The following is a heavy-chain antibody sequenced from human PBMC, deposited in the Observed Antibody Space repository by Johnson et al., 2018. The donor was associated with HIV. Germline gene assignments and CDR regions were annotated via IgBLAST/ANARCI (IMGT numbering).Heavy chain of an antibody. J-gene: IGHJ3*01. V-gene: IGHV3-7*01. CDR2: IKQDGSEK. D-gene: IGHD4-17*01. CDR3: ARDSTPWGGEHVGYAFDL. CDR1: GFTFSSYW. Sequence: VQLVESGGDLVQPGGSLRLSCAASGFTFSSYWMSWVRQAPGKGLEWVANIKQDGSEKYYVDSVKGRFTISRDNAKNSLYLQMNSLKAEDTGVNYCARDSTPWGGEHVGYAFDLWGRGTLVTISS.